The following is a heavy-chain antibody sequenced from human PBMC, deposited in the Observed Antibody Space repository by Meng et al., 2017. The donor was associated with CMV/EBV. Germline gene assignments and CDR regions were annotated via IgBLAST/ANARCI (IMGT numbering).Heavy chain of an antibody. D-gene: IGHD6-13*01. Sequence: QAQLQESGPGLVKPSQTLSLTCTVSGGSISGYYWSWIRQPPGKGLEWIGEINHSGSTNYNPSLKSRVTISVDTSKNQFSLKLSSVTAADTAVYYCARGGIAAAGPFDYWGQGTLVTVSS. CDR3: ARGGIAAAGPFDY. J-gene: IGHJ4*02. V-gene: IGHV4-34*09. CDR2: INHSGST. CDR1: GGSISGYY.